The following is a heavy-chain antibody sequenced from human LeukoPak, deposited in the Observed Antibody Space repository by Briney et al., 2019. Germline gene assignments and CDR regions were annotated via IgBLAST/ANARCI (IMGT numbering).Heavy chain of an antibody. V-gene: IGHV4-34*01. Sequence: PSETLSLTCAVYGGSFSGYYWSWIRQPPGKGLEWIGEINHSGSTNYNPSLKSRVTISVDTSKNQFSLRLSSVTAADTAVYYCARGRRYYDFWSGKRLSYYFDYRGQGTLVTVSS. D-gene: IGHD3-3*01. CDR1: GGSFSGYY. J-gene: IGHJ4*02. CDR2: INHSGST. CDR3: ARGRRYYDFWSGKRLSYYFDY.